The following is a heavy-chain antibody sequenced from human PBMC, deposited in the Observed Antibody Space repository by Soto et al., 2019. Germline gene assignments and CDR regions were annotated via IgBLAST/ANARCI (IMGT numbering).Heavy chain of an antibody. CDR3: ARLNRDYYYYGMDV. CDR2: IDQNGIT. Sequence: SETVSLTCAVSGDPISSSKWWTWVRQTPGKGLEWIGKIDQNGITNYNPSLESRVTILKDNSKNQLSLKLTSVTAVDSAAYYCARLNRDYYYYGMDVWGQGATVT. J-gene: IGHJ6*02. V-gene: IGHV4-4*02. CDR1: GDPISSSKW.